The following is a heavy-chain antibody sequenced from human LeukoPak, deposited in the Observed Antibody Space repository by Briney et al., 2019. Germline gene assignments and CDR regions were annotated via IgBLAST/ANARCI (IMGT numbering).Heavy chain of an antibody. Sequence: GGSLRLSCAASGLTFSGEYMSWIRQAPGKGQEWVSYISNSGSSIFYGDSVKGRFTISRDNAKKSLFLQMNSLRAEDTAVYYCARARGAGPGAHFDYWGQGTLVTVSS. J-gene: IGHJ4*02. V-gene: IGHV3-11*01. CDR3: ARARGAGPGAHFDY. CDR1: GLTFSGEY. CDR2: ISNSGSSI. D-gene: IGHD3-10*01.